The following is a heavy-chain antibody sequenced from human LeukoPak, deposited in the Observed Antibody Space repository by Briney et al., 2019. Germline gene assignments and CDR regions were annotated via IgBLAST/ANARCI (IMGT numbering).Heavy chain of an antibody. CDR2: INSDGSST. Sequence: PGGSLRLSCAASGFTFSSYWMHWVRQAPGKGLVWVSRINSDGSSTSYADSVKGRFTISRDNSKNTLYLQMNSLRAEDTAVYYCAKDQSTLGFDYWGQGTLVTVSS. CDR3: AKDQSTLGFDY. J-gene: IGHJ4*02. CDR1: GFTFSSYW. V-gene: IGHV3-74*01. D-gene: IGHD2-2*01.